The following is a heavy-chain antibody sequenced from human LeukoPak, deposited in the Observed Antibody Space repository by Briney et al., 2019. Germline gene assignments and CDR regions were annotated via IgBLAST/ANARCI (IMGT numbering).Heavy chain of an antibody. CDR3: ARGSIAARDWYFDL. D-gene: IGHD6-6*01. CDR2: IYYSGST. V-gene: IGHV4-59*01. CDR1: GVSISSYY. Sequence: TPSETLSLTCTVSGVSISSYYWSWIRQPPGKGLEWIGYIYYSGSTNYNPSLKSRVTISVDTSKNQFSLKLSSVTAADTAVYYCARGSIAARDWYFDLWGRGTLVTVSS. J-gene: IGHJ2*01.